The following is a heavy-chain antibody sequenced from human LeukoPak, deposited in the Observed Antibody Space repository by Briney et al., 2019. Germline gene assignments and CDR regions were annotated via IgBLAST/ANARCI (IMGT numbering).Heavy chain of an antibody. CDR2: ISSTTTTI. D-gene: IGHD2-15*01. Sequence: GGSLRLSCTASGFAFTSYSMNWVRRAPGKGLEWISYISSTTTTIYYADSVKGRFIISRDDARNSLYLQMNSLRAEDTAVYYCARDRAAPTWYFDLWGRGTLVTVSS. CDR3: ARDRAAPTWYFDL. J-gene: IGHJ2*01. V-gene: IGHV3-48*01. CDR1: GFAFTSYS.